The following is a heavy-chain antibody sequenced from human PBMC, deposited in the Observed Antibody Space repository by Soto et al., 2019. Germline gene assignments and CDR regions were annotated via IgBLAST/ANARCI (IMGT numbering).Heavy chain of an antibody. Sequence: GESLKISCAASGFTFSDYYMRWIRQAPGKGLEWVSYISSSGSTIYYADSVKGRFTISRDNAKNSLYLQMNSLRAEDTAVYYCARDFLGIAARPRGFDYWGQGTLVTVSS. V-gene: IGHV3-11*01. CDR3: ARDFLGIAARPRGFDY. CDR2: ISSSGSTI. D-gene: IGHD6-6*01. J-gene: IGHJ4*02. CDR1: GFTFSDYY.